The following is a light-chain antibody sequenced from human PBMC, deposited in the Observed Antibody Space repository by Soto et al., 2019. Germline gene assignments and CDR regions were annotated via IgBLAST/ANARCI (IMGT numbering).Light chain of an antibody. V-gene: IGLV2-14*01. J-gene: IGLJ2*01. CDR1: SSDVGAYKY. CDR3: TSFASDNFVI. Sequence: QSALTQPASVSGSPGQSITISCTGTSSDVGAYKYVSWYQQHPGKAPKVMIYEVSERPSGVSNRFSGSKSGNTASLTISGLQPEDEADYYCTSFASDNFVIFGGGTKLTVL. CDR2: EVS.